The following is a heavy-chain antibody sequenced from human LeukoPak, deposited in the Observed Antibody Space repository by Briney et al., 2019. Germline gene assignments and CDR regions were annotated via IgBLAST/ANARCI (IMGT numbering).Heavy chain of an antibody. CDR3: ARGGIVGATTRADDAFDI. Sequence: GSSVKVSCKASGGTFSSYAISWVRQAPGRGLEWMGGIIPIFGTANYAQKFQGRVTITADESTSTAYMELSSLRSEDTAVYYCARGGIVGATTRADDAFDIWGQGTMVTVSS. V-gene: IGHV1-69*01. CDR1: GGTFSSYA. J-gene: IGHJ3*02. CDR2: IIPIFGTA. D-gene: IGHD1-26*01.